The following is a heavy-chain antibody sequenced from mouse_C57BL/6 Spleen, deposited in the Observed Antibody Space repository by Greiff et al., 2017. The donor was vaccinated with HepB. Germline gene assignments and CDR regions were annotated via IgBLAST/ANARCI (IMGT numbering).Heavy chain of an antibody. Sequence: QVHVKQPGAELVKPGASVKLSCKASGYTFTSYWMHWVKQRPGRGLAWIGRIDPNSGGTKYNEKFKSKATLTVDKPSSAAYMQRSSLTSEDSAVYYCARGDYGSPWFAYWGQGTLVTVSA. V-gene: IGHV1-72*01. J-gene: IGHJ3*01. CDR3: ARGDYGSPWFAY. D-gene: IGHD1-1*01. CDR1: GYTFTSYW. CDR2: IDPNSGGT.